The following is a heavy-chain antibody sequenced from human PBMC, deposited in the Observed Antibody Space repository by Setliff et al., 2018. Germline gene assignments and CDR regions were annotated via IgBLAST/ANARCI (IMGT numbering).Heavy chain of an antibody. Sequence: PGGSLRLSCAASKFAFDNTWMNWVRQAPGKGLEWLGRIRSRNDGETTDYAAPVKGRFIISRDDSKNTLYLQMSGLTTEDSAVYYCTRDGATGPGYYYYMDVWGKGTTVTVSS. V-gene: IGHV3-15*01. CDR3: TRDGATGPGYYYYMDV. J-gene: IGHJ6*03. CDR1: KFAFDNTW. D-gene: IGHD5-12*01. CDR2: IRSRNDGETT.